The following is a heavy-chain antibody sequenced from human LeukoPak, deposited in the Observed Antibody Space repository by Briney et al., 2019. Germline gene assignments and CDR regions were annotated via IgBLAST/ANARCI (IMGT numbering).Heavy chain of an antibody. D-gene: IGHD3-16*01. Sequence: SETLSLTCTVASDSISSYYWSWIRQPPGKGLEWIGFIHNSGSTNYNPSLKSRLAMSLDTSKNQFSLNLNSATAADTAVYYCARGIRGAADYWGQGTLVTVSS. CDR2: IHNSGST. CDR1: SDSISSYY. J-gene: IGHJ4*02. CDR3: ARGIRGAADY. V-gene: IGHV4-59*01.